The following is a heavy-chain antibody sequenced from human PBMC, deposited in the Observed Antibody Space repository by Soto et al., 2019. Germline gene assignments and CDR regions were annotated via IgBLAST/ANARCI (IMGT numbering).Heavy chain of an antibody. J-gene: IGHJ6*03. V-gene: IGHV1-3*01. CDR3: ARGEARWADDSNYGHKYYYYYYYMDV. D-gene: IGHD4-4*01. CDR1: GYTFTSYA. Sequence: ASVKVSCKASGYTFTSYAMHWVRQAPGQRLEWMGWINAGNGNTKYSQKFQGGVTITRDTSAGTAYMELSSLRSEVTAVYYCARGEARWADDSNYGHKYYYYYYYMDVCGKGSTVTVPS. CDR2: INAGNGNT.